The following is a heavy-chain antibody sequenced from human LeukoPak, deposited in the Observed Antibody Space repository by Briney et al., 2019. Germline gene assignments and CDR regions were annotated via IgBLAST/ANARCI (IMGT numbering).Heavy chain of an antibody. CDR2: ISSSSSYI. CDR1: GFTFSSYS. V-gene: IGHV3-21*01. CDR3: ARRLIAAAGQFDY. J-gene: IGHJ4*02. Sequence: GSLLLSSAASGFTFSSYSMNWVRPAPGKGLGWVSSISSSSSYIYYADSVKGRFTISRDNAKNSLYLQMNSLRAEDTAVYYCARRLIAAAGQFDYWGQGTLVTVSS. D-gene: IGHD6-13*01.